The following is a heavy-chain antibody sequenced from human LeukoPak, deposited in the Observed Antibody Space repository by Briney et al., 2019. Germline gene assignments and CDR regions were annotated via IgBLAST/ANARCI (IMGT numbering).Heavy chain of an antibody. CDR1: GGSFSGYY. V-gene: IGHV3-23*01. CDR2: FSFNGVTT. CDR3: AKGGYSSGRYFYYYMDV. Sequence: PSETLSLTCAVYGGSFSGYYWSWVRQAPGKGLEWVSTFSFNGVTTYYADSAKGRFTISRDNSKNTVYLQMNNLRAEDTAVYYCAKGGYSSGRYFYYYMDVWGEGTTVTVSS. J-gene: IGHJ6*03. D-gene: IGHD5-18*01.